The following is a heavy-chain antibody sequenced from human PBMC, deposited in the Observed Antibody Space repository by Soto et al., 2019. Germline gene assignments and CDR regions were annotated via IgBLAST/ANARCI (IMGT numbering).Heavy chain of an antibody. CDR3: ARPQKRSGYWLFDAFDI. CDR1: GYSFTSYW. J-gene: IGHJ3*02. D-gene: IGHD3-22*01. CDR2: IYPGDSDT. Sequence: GESLKISCKGSGYSFTSYWIGWVRQMPGKGLEWMGIIYPGDSDTRYSPSFQGQVTISADKSISTAYLQWSSLKASDTAMYYCARPQKRSGYWLFDAFDIWGQGTMVTVSS. V-gene: IGHV5-51*01.